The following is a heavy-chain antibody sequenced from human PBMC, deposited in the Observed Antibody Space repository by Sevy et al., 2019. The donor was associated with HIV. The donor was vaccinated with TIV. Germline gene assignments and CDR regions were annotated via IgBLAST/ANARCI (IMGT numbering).Heavy chain of an antibody. J-gene: IGHJ3*02. V-gene: IGHV4-61*02. CDR2: IYTSGST. CDR3: ARTRYCSSTSCEDAFDI. Sequence: SETLSLTCTVSGGSISSGSYYWSWIRQPAGKGLEWIGRIYTSGSTNYNPSLKSQVTISVDTSKNQFSLKLSSVTAADTAVYYCARTRYCSSTSCEDAFDIWGQGTMVTVSS. CDR1: GGSISSGSYY. D-gene: IGHD2-2*01.